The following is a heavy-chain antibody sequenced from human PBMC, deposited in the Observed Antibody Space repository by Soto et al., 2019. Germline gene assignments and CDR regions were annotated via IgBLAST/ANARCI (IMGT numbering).Heavy chain of an antibody. CDR3: AREDLGSGWNFWDS. J-gene: IGHJ4*02. V-gene: IGHV1-69*01. Sequence: QVQLVQSGAEVKKPGSSVKVSCKASGGIFSSYGISWVRQAPGQGLEWVGVIIPVLRTANYAQKFEGRVSITADESTKTAYMGLTNLRSDDTAVYYCAREDLGSGWNFWDSWGQGTLVTVSS. CDR2: IIPVLRTA. D-gene: IGHD6-19*01. CDR1: GGIFSSYG.